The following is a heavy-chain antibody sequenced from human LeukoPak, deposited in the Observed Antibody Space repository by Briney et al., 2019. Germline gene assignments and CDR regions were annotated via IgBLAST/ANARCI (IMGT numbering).Heavy chain of an antibody. CDR1: GFTFSSYS. V-gene: IGHV3-21*01. J-gene: IGHJ4*02. CDR2: ISSSSSYI. CDR3: AREGYSYGQRYFDY. D-gene: IGHD5-18*01. Sequence: GGSLRLSCAASGFTFSSYSMNLVRQAPGKGLEWVSSISSSSSYIYYADSVKGRFTISRDNAKNSLYLQMNSLRAEDTAVYYCAREGYSYGQRYFDYWGQGTLVTVSS.